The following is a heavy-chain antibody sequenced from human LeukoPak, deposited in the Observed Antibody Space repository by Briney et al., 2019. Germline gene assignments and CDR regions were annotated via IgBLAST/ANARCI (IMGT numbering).Heavy chain of an antibody. D-gene: IGHD1-26*01. V-gene: IGHV3-7*03. Sequence: GGSLRLSWGASGFPFSNHAMTWVRQAPGKGPEGGANINKDGGEKYYVDSVKGRFTISRDNAKNSLYLQMNSLRADDTAVYYCVKDSPPRYSGSPPAYWGQGTLVTVSS. J-gene: IGHJ4*02. CDR2: INKDGGEK. CDR3: VKDSPPRYSGSPPAY. CDR1: GFPFSNHA.